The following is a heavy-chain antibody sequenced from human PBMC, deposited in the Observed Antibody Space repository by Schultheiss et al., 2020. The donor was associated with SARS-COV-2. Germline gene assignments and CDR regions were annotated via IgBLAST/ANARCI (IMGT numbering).Heavy chain of an antibody. V-gene: IGHV3-49*03. J-gene: IGHJ6*02. CDR2: IRSKAYGGTT. D-gene: IGHD2-2*01. CDR3: TGRGVVPAAGYYYYYYGMDV. Sequence: GESLKISCTASGFTFGDYAMSWFRQAPGKGLEWVGFIRSKAYGGTTEYAASVKGRFTISRDDSKSIAYLQMNSLKTEDTAVYYCTGRGVVPAAGYYYYYYGMDVWGQGTTVTVSS. CDR1: GFTFGDYA.